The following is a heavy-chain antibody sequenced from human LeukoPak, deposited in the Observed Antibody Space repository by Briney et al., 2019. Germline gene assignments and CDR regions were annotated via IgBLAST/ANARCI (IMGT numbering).Heavy chain of an antibody. Sequence: PGGSLRLSCAASGFIFSDYSMNWVRHAPGKGLEWISYIGISSGNTKYADSVKGRFTISGDNAKNSLYLQMNSLRVEDTAVYYCARDHNYAFDNWGQGTLVTVSS. CDR2: IGISSGNT. D-gene: IGHD1-1*01. V-gene: IGHV3-48*04. CDR3: ARDHNYAFDN. CDR1: GFIFSDYS. J-gene: IGHJ4*02.